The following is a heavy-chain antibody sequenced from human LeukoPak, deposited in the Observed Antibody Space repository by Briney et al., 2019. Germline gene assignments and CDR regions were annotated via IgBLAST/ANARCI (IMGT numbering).Heavy chain of an antibody. Sequence: PSETLSLTCTVSGGSISSYYWSWIRQPPGKGLEWIGYIYYSGSTNYNPSLKSRATMSLDTSKNQFSLKLSSVTAADTAVYYCARDSLAYDSSGFVFAFDIWGQGTMVTVSS. CDR3: ARDSLAYDSSGFVFAFDI. J-gene: IGHJ3*02. CDR2: IYYSGST. CDR1: GGSISSYY. D-gene: IGHD3-22*01. V-gene: IGHV4-59*01.